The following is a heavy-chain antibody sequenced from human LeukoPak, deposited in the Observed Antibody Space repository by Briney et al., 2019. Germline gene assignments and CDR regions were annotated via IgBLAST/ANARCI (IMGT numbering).Heavy chain of an antibody. Sequence: GASVKVSCKASGYTFTGYYMHWVRQAPGQGLEWMGWINPNSGGTNYAQKFQGRVTMTRDMSTSTAYMEMRSLRADDTAVYYCARFHSPGFDYWGQGTLVTVSS. CDR1: GYTFTGYY. J-gene: IGHJ4*02. CDR3: ARFHSPGFDY. D-gene: IGHD1-14*01. V-gene: IGHV1-2*02. CDR2: INPNSGGT.